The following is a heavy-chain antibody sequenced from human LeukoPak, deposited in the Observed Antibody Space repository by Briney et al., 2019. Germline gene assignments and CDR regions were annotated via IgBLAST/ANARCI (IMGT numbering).Heavy chain of an antibody. Sequence: GGSLRLSCAAYGFIFGHYNMNWVCQAPGKGLEWVSYLSSGGSTIYYADTVKGRFTISRDNARNSLYLQMNGLTDEDTAVYYCAREPPGNYDDSGHYYAYFDCWGQGALVTVSS. V-gene: IGHV3-48*02. CDR1: GFIFGHYN. CDR2: LSSGGSTI. J-gene: IGHJ4*02. D-gene: IGHD3-22*01. CDR3: AREPPGNYDDSGHYYAYFDC.